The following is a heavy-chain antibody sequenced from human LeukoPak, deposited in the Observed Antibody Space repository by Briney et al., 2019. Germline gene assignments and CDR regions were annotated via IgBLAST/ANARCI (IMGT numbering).Heavy chain of an antibody. CDR3: ARTAVHTATYFDY. Sequence: SDTLSLTCAVSDYSISSTNWWGWIRQSPGKGVEWIGYIYYSGTTYYNPSLKSRVTMSVDTSKNQFSLKLSSVTAVDTAVYYCARTAVHTATYFDYWGQGTLVTVSS. CDR2: IYYSGTT. J-gene: IGHJ4*02. D-gene: IGHD5-18*01. CDR1: DYSISSTNW. V-gene: IGHV4-28*01.